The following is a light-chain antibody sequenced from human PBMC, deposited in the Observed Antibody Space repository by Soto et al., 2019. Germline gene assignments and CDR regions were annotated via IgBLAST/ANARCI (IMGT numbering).Light chain of an antibody. Sequence: ELVLTQSPATLSSSSGGRATLSCRVSQSINIYLAWYQQKLGQAPRLLIYDASIRATGIPARFSGSGSGTDFTLTISSLEPEDFGVYYCQQRYSWPLTFGGGTKVDIK. V-gene: IGKV3-11*01. CDR3: QQRYSWPLT. J-gene: IGKJ4*01. CDR2: DAS. CDR1: QSINIY.